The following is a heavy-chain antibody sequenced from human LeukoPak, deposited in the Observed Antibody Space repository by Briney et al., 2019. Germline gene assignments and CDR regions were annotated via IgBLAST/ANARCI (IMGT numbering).Heavy chain of an antibody. CDR3: AKLGLSTTTPPFDY. CDR2: ISYDGSNK. D-gene: IGHD1-14*01. Sequence: GGSLRLSCAASGFTFSSYGMHWVRQAPGKGLEWVAVISYDGSNKYYADSVKGRFTISRDNSKNTLYLQMNSLRAEDTAVYYCAKLGLSTTTPPFDYWGQGTPVTVSS. CDR1: GFTFSSYG. V-gene: IGHV3-30*18. J-gene: IGHJ4*02.